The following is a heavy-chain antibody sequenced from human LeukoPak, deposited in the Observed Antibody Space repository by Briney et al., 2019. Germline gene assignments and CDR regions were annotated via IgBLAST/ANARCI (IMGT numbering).Heavy chain of an antibody. Sequence: GGSLRLSCAASGFTLITYSINWVRQAPGKGLEWVSAISGSGGSTYYADSVKGRFTISRDNSKNTLYLQMNSLRAEDTAVYYCAKDRYCSSTSCPLGNYWGQGTLVTVSS. V-gene: IGHV3-23*01. CDR3: AKDRYCSSTSCPLGNY. J-gene: IGHJ4*02. CDR1: GFTLITYS. D-gene: IGHD2-2*01. CDR2: ISGSGGST.